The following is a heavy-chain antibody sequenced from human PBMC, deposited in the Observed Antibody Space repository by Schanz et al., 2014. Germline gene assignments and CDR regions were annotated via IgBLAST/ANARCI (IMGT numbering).Heavy chain of an antibody. D-gene: IGHD1-1*01. CDR2: VIIGGSTT. CDR1: GFSFSTSA. Sequence: SCEASGFSFSTSAMSWIRQAPGKGLEWVSTVIIGGSTTSYPDSVEGRFIISRDSSKNTLYLLLNSLRAPDTAIYPTPIHRTTLNRLAYGLGLEHINNYF. CDR3: PIHRTTLNRLAYGLGLEHINNYF. J-gene: IGHJ1*01. V-gene: IGHV3-23*01.